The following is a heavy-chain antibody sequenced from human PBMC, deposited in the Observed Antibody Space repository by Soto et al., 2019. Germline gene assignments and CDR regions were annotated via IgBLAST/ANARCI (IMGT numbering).Heavy chain of an antibody. Sequence: SGGSLRLSCAASGFTFSSYAMHWVRQAPGKGLEWVAVISYDGSNKYYADSVKGRFTISRDNSKNTLYLQMNSLRAEDTAVYYCARGWAEGLWGQGTLVTVSS. D-gene: IGHD1-26*01. CDR3: ARGWAEGL. J-gene: IGHJ4*02. CDR1: GFTFSSYA. CDR2: ISYDGSNK. V-gene: IGHV3-30-3*01.